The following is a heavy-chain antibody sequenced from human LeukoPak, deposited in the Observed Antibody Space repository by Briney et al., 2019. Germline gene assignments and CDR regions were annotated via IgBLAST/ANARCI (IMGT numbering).Heavy chain of an antibody. J-gene: IGHJ2*01. CDR1: GGSFSGYY. CDR2: IYHSGST. V-gene: IGHV4-34*01. Sequence: SETLSLTCAVYGGSFSGYYWSWIRQPPGKGLEWIGYIYHSGSTYYNPSLKSRVTISVDRSKNQFSLKLSSVTAADTAVYSCARGSPYWYFDLWGRGTLVTVSS. CDR3: ARGSPYWYFDL.